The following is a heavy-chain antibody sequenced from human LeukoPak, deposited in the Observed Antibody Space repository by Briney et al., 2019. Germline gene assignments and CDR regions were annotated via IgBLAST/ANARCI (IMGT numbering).Heavy chain of an antibody. CDR2: ANSDAGST. Sequence: GGSLRLSCAASGFTFSSYAMHWVRQAPGKGLVWVARANSDAGSTRYADSVKGRFTISRDNTKNTLYLQMNGLRAEDTAVYYCARMRWGYYFDDWGQGTLVTVSS. J-gene: IGHJ4*02. CDR1: GFTFSSYA. CDR3: ARMRWGYYFDD. D-gene: IGHD2-21*01. V-gene: IGHV3-74*01.